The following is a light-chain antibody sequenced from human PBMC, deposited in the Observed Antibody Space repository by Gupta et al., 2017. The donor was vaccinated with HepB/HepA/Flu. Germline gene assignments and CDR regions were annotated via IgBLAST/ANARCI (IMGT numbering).Light chain of an antibody. CDR2: QDK. V-gene: IGLV3-1*01. J-gene: IGLJ1*01. Sequence: SSELSQPPSVSVSPGQAASITCSGGQLGDKYTAWYQQKPGQSPVLVIYQDKNRPSGIPERFSGSISGNTATLTISGTQPMDEADYYCQAWDTTSAVFGPGTKLTVL. CDR1: QLGDKY. CDR3: QAWDTTSAV.